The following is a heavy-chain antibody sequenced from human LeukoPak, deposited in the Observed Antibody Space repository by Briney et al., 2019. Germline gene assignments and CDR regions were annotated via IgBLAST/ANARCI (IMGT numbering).Heavy chain of an antibody. CDR1: GYSFTSYW. V-gene: IGHV5-51*01. D-gene: IGHD4-11*01. CDR2: IYPADSDT. CDR3: ARLDPHDYTNYYPPVVDY. Sequence: PGESLKISCKGSGYSFTSYWIGWVRQMPGKGLEWMGIIYPADSDTRYSPSFQGQVTLSADKSISTAYLQWSSLKASDTAMYYCARLDPHDYTNYYPPVVDYWGQGTLVTVSS. J-gene: IGHJ4*02.